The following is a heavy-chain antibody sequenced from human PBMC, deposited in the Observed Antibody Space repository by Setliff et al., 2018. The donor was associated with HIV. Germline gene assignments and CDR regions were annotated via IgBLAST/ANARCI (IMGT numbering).Heavy chain of an antibody. CDR1: GASISGFY. J-gene: IGHJ3*02. Sequence: TLSLPCTVSGASISGFYWSWIRQPPGKGLEWIGYFSYSVITNYNPSLKSRVTISVDTSKNQFSLKLSSVTAADTAVYYCARTHGDYVGDAFDIWGQGTMVT. D-gene: IGHD4-17*01. CDR3: ARTHGDYVGDAFDI. V-gene: IGHV4-59*08. CDR2: FSYSVIT.